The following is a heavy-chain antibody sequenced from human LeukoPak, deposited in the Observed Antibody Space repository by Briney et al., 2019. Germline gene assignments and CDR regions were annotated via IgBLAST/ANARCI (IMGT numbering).Heavy chain of an antibody. J-gene: IGHJ6*03. CDR1: GGSFSGYY. CDR3: ARGAAAGTIGYYMDV. V-gene: IGHV4-34*01. CDR2: INHSGST. D-gene: IGHD6-13*01. Sequence: PETLSLTCAVYGGSFSGYYWSWIRQPPGKGLEWIGEINHSGSTNYNPSLKSRVTISVDTSKNQFSLKLSSVTAADTAVYNCARGAAAGTIGYYMDVWGKGTTVTVSS.